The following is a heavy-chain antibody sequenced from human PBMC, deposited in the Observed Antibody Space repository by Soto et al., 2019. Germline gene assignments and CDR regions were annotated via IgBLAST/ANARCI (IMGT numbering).Heavy chain of an antibody. CDR2: IGTAGDT. CDR1: GFTFSSYD. CDR3: ARAHFLFGAFDI. D-gene: IGHD3-3*01. V-gene: IGHV3-13*01. J-gene: IGHJ3*02. Sequence: PGGSLRLCCAASGFTFSSYDMHWVRQATGKGLEWVSAIGTAGDTYYPGSVKGRFTISRENAKNSLYLQMNSLRAEDTAVYYCARAHFLFGAFDIWGQGTMVTVSS.